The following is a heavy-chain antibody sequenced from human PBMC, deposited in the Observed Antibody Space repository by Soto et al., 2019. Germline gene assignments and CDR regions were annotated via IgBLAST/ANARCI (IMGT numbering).Heavy chain of an antibody. V-gene: IGHV1-46*01. Sequence: GASVKVSCKASGYTFTSYYMHWVRQAPGQGLEWMGIINPSGGSTSYAQKFQGRVTMTRDTSTSTVYMELSSLRSEGTAVYYCARDASAGRGAVNYFDYWGQGTLVTVSS. J-gene: IGHJ4*02. CDR2: INPSGGST. D-gene: IGHD6-13*01. CDR3: ARDASAGRGAVNYFDY. CDR1: GYTFTSYY.